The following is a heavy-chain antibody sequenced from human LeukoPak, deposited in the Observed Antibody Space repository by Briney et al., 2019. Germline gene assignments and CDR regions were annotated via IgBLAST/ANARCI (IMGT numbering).Heavy chain of an antibody. CDR3: AHQPSGSYSIDY. Sequence: SETLSLTCTVSGGSISSTTSYCGWIRQPPGKGLEWVGSFYYSGSTSFNPSLKSGVTISADMSKNQFSLKLSSVTAADTAVYYCAHQPSGSYSIDYWGQGTLFTVSS. CDR1: GGSISSTTSY. CDR2: FYYSGST. V-gene: IGHV4-39*01. J-gene: IGHJ4*02. D-gene: IGHD1-26*01.